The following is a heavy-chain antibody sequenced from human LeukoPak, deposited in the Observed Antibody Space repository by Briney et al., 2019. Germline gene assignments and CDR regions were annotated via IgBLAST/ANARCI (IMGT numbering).Heavy chain of an antibody. CDR3: ARGKYCSGGSCYGGDAFDI. V-gene: IGHV4-4*09. Sequence: PSETLSLTCTVSGGSISSYYWSWIRQPPGKGLEWIGYIYTSGSTNYNPSLKSRVTISVDTSKNQFSLKLSSVTAADTAVYYCARGKYCSGGSCYGGDAFDIWGQGTMVTVSS. CDR1: GGSISSYY. CDR2: IYTSGST. D-gene: IGHD2-15*01. J-gene: IGHJ3*02.